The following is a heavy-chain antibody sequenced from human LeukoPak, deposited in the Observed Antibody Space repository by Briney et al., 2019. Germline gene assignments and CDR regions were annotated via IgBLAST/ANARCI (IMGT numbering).Heavy chain of an antibody. J-gene: IGHJ2*01. CDR1: GGSISNINYY. V-gene: IGHV4-39*01. CDR2: IYYSGIT. Sequence: SETLSLTCTVSGGSISNINYYWGWVRQTPGKGLEWIGSIYYSGITDYNPSLRSRVITSVDTSKNQFSLKLSSVTAADTAVYYCARLDFYDSSGYSYWYFDLWGRGTLVTVSS. D-gene: IGHD3-22*01. CDR3: ARLDFYDSSGYSYWYFDL.